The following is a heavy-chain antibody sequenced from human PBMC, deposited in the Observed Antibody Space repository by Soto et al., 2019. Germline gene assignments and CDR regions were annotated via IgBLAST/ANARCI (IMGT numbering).Heavy chain of an antibody. D-gene: IGHD2-8*02. J-gene: IGHJ3*02. CDR2: ISSSSSYI. CDR1: GFTFSSYS. V-gene: IGHV3-21*01. Sequence: GSLRLSCAASGFTFSSYSMNWVRQAPGKGLEWVSSISSSSSYIYYADSVKGRFTISRDNAKNSPYLQMNSLRAEDTAVYYCERDPHLAWWPDDFDIWGQGTMVTVSS. CDR3: ERDPHLAWWPDDFDI.